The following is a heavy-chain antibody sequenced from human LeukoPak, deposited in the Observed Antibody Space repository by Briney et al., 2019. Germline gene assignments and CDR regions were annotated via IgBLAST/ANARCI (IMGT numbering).Heavy chain of an antibody. CDR1: GYTFTSYG. CDR2: ISAYNGNT. J-gene: IGHJ6*03. D-gene: IGHD6-13*01. Sequence: GASVKVSCKASGYTFTSYGISWVRQAPGQGLEWMGWISAYNGNTNYAQKLQGRVTMTTDTSTSTAYMELRSLRSEDTAVYYCARSSASSSWEWDYYYYYMDVWGKGTTVTVSS. V-gene: IGHV1-18*01. CDR3: ARSSASSSWEWDYYYYYMDV.